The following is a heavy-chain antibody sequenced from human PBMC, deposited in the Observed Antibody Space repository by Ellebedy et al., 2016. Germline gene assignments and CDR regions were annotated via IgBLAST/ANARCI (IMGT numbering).Heavy chain of an antibody. D-gene: IGHD6-6*01. CDR2: IKQDGSEK. V-gene: IGHV3-7*03. CDR1: GFTFSSYW. J-gene: IGHJ4*02. CDR3: APRAIAAPK. Sequence: GGSLRLXXAASGFTFSSYWMSRVRHAPGKGLEWVANIKQDGSEKYYVDSVKGRFTISRDSSRNTLYLQMNSLRAEDTAVYYCAPRAIAAPKWGQGTLVTVSS.